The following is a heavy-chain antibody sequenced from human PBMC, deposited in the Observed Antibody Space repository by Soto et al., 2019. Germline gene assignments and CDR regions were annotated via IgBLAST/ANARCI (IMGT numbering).Heavy chain of an antibody. J-gene: IGHJ4*02. CDR3: ARAALDGYNEYFDY. D-gene: IGHD5-12*01. V-gene: IGHV4-31*03. CDR1: GGSISSGGYY. Sequence: LTCTVSGGSISSGGYYWSWIRQHPGKGLEWIGYIYYSGSTYYNPSLKSRVTISVDTSKNQFSLKLSSVTAADTAVYYCARAALDGYNEYFDYWGQGTLVTVS. CDR2: IYYSGST.